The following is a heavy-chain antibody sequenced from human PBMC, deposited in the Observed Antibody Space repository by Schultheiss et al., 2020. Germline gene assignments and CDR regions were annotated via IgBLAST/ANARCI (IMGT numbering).Heavy chain of an antibody. Sequence: GGSLRLSCAASGFTFSNYWMSWVRQAPGKGLEWVATIHQDGNEKRYVDSVKGSFTISRDNAKNSLYLQMISLRVEDTAVYYCARAAPYDCSATSCALVDVWGQGTTVTVSS. CDR2: IHQDGNEK. CDR3: ARAAPYDCSATSCALVDV. V-gene: IGHV3-7*01. CDR1: GFTFSNYW. D-gene: IGHD2-2*01. J-gene: IGHJ6*02.